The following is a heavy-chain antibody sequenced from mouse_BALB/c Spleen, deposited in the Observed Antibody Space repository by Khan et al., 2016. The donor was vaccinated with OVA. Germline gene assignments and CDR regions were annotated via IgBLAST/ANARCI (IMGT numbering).Heavy chain of an antibody. CDR2: ILPGRGNI. CDR3: ARGAGTTYGTDY. Sequence: QVQLKQSGAELMKPGASVKISCKATGYTFSSYWIEWVKQRPGHGLEWIGEILPGRGNINYHEKFKGKATFTADTSSNIAYMQLNSLTSEDSAVYYCARGAGTTYGTDYWGQGTSVTVSS. V-gene: IGHV1-9*01. D-gene: IGHD4-1*01. CDR1: GYTFSSYW. J-gene: IGHJ4*01.